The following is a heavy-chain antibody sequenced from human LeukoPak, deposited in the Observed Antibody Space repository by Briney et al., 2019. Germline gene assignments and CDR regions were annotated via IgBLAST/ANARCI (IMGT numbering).Heavy chain of an antibody. Sequence: GGSLRLSCAASGFTFNRNAISWVRQAPGKGLEWVSTIGGSGDKTFYADSVKGRFTISRDNSKNMLHLQMSSLTGEDTALYYCAAVGWVGGTTPQNFHRWGQGTLVTVSS. CDR2: IGGSGDKT. J-gene: IGHJ4*02. CDR1: GFTFNRNA. CDR3: AAVGWVGGTTPQNFHR. D-gene: IGHD1-1*01. V-gene: IGHV3-23*01.